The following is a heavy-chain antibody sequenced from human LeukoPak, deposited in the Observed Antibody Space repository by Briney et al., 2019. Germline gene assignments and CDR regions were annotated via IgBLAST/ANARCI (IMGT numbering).Heavy chain of an antibody. CDR1: GFTVSSNY. Sequence: GGSLRLSCAASGFTVSSNYMSWVRQAPGKGLEWVSVIYSGGSTYYADSVKGRFTISRDNSKNTLYLQMNSLRAEDTAVYYCARGSTYYYDSSGYAPIDYWGQGTLVTVSS. J-gene: IGHJ4*02. CDR2: IYSGGST. CDR3: ARGSTYYYDSSGYAPIDY. D-gene: IGHD3-22*01. V-gene: IGHV3-53*01.